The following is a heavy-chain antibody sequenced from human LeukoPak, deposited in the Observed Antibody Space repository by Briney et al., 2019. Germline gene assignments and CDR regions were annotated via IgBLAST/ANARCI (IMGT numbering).Heavy chain of an antibody. D-gene: IGHD5-24*01. J-gene: IGHJ4*02. CDR2: ISSSSTYI. V-gene: IGHV3-21*01. Sequence: GGSLRLLCAPSGFTFRNYWMNWVRQAPGKGLEWVSSISSSSTYIYYADSMKGRFTISRDNAKNSLFLQMNSLSAEDTAVYYCAASDGSFDYWGQGTLVTVSS. CDR3: AASDGSFDY. CDR1: GFTFRNYW.